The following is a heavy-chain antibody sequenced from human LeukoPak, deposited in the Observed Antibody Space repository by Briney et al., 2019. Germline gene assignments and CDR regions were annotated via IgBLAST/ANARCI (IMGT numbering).Heavy chain of an antibody. V-gene: IGHV3-7*01. J-gene: IGHJ4*02. Sequence: GGSLRLSCAASGFTFSSYWMSWVRQAPGKGLEWVANIKQDGSEKYYVDSVKGRFTISRDNAKNSLYLQMNSLRAEDTAVYYCAREAPDTPNVDIVATTESYYFDYWGQGTLVTVSS. D-gene: IGHD5-12*01. CDR2: IKQDGSEK. CDR3: AREAPDTPNVDIVATTESYYFDY. CDR1: GFTFSSYW.